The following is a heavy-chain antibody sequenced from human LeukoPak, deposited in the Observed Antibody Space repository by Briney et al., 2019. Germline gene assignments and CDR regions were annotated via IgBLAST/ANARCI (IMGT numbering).Heavy chain of an antibody. J-gene: IGHJ5*02. CDR3: AVGKGIHTIRFDP. Sequence: ASVKVSCKASGYTFTGYYMHWVRQAPGQGLEWMGWINPNSGGTNYAQKFQGRVTMTRDTSISTAYMELSRLRSDDTAVYYCAVGKGIHTIRFDPWGQGTLVTVSS. V-gene: IGHV1-2*02. CDR2: INPNSGGT. CDR1: GYTFTGYY. D-gene: IGHD3-10*01.